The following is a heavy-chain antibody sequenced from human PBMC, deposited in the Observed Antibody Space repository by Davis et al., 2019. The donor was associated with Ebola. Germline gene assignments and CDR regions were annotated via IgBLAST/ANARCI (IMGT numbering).Heavy chain of an antibody. V-gene: IGHV1-2*02. Sequence: ASVKVSCKASGYTFTGYYMHWVRQAPGQGLEWMGWINPNSGGTNYAQKFQGRVTMTRDTSISTAYMELSRLRSDDTAVYYCARDPVDNIVVLVMDVWGQGTTVTVSS. CDR2: INPNSGGT. J-gene: IGHJ6*02. CDR3: ARDPVDNIVVLVMDV. CDR1: GYTFTGYY. D-gene: IGHD2-2*01.